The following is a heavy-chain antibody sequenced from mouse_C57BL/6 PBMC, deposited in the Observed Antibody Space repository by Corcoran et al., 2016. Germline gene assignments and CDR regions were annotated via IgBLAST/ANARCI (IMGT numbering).Heavy chain of an antibody. CDR1: GYTFTSYG. CDR3: ARDYGSRRDYAMDY. D-gene: IGHD1-1*01. V-gene: IGHV1-81*01. J-gene: IGHJ4*01. CDR2: IYPRSGNT. Sequence: QVQLQQSGAELARPGASVKLSCKASGYTFTSYGISWVKQRTGQGLEWIGEIYPRSGNTYYNEKFKGKATLTADKSSSTAYMELRSLTSEDSAVYFCARDYGSRRDYAMDYWGQGTSVTVSS.